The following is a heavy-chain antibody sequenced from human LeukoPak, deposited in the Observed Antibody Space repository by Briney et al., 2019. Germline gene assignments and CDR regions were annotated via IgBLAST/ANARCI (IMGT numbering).Heavy chain of an antibody. CDR2: ISSSGVYI. V-gene: IGHV3-21*01. Sequence: GGSLRLSCAASGFTFSDYWMHWVRQAPGKGLEWVSSISSSGVYIYYADSVKGRFTISRDSAKNSLYLQMNSLRADDTAVYYCARDRRLQLWSPAGFDYWGQGTLVTASS. CDR1: GFTFSDYW. D-gene: IGHD5-18*01. CDR3: ARDRRLQLWSPAGFDY. J-gene: IGHJ4*02.